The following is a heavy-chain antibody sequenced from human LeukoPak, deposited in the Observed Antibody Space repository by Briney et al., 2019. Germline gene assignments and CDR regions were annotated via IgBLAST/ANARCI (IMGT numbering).Heavy chain of an antibody. Sequence: KPSETLSLTCAVHNGSLSGYYWTWIRQAPGKGLEWIGEINNSGVTYYNPSLKSRVTISRDTSKIQFSLQLKSLSVADTAVYYCARGGTTHYYGSGTSPWGQGTLVIVSS. CDR3: ARGGTTHYYGSGTSP. J-gene: IGHJ5*02. D-gene: IGHD3-10*01. CDR1: NGSLSGYY. CDR2: INNSGVT. V-gene: IGHV4-34*01.